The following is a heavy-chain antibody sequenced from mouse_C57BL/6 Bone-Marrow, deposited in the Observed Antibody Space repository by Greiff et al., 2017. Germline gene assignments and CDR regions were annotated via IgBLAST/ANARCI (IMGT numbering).Heavy chain of an antibody. J-gene: IGHJ2*01. Sequence: EVKLQQSGAELVRPGASVKLSCTASGFNIKDDYMHWVKQRPEQGLEWIGWIDPENGDTEYASKFQGKATITADTSSNTAYLQLSSLTSEDTAVYYCTTRYSFDYWGQGTTLTVSS. CDR1: GFNIKDDY. CDR3: TTRYSFDY. V-gene: IGHV14-4*01. CDR2: IDPENGDT.